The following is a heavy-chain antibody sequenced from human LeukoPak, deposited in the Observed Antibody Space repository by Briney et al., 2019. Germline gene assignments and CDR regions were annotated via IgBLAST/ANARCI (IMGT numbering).Heavy chain of an antibody. CDR2: MNPNSGNT. Sequence: ASVKVSCKASGYTFTSYDINWVRQATGQGLEWMGWMNPNSGNTGYAQKFQGRVTMTRNTSISTAYMELSSLRSGDTAVYYCARGPTYGSGSYAWGQGTLVTVSS. CDR1: GYTFTSYD. D-gene: IGHD3-10*01. CDR3: ARGPTYGSGSYA. V-gene: IGHV1-8*01. J-gene: IGHJ5*02.